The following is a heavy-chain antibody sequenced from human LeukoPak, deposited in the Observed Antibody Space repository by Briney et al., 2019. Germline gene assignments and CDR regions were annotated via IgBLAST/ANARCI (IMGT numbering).Heavy chain of an antibody. CDR2: TYYRSKYYN. CDR3: VRNLEDSGSFLAFDI. J-gene: IGHJ3*02. Sequence: SQTLSLTCAIFGDSVSGNSAAWNWIRQSPSRGLEWLGRTYYRSKYYNDYAVSVKSRISIKPDTSKNHFSLQLNSVTPEDTAVYYCVRNLEDSGSFLAFDIWGQGTMVTVSS. D-gene: IGHD6-13*01. CDR1: GDSVSGNSAA. V-gene: IGHV6-1*01.